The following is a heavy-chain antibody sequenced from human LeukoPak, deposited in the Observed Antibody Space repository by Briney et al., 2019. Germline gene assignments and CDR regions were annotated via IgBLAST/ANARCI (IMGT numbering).Heavy chain of an antibody. D-gene: IGHD3-22*01. CDR3: ARGGDSTENDAFDI. Sequence: GGSLTLSCAASGFTFSSYAMSWVRQAPGKGLKWVSAISGSGGSTYYADSVKGRFTISRDNSKNTLYLQMNSLRAEDTAVYYCARGGDSTENDAFDIWGQGTMVTVSS. CDR2: ISGSGGST. CDR1: GFTFSSYA. V-gene: IGHV3-23*01. J-gene: IGHJ3*02.